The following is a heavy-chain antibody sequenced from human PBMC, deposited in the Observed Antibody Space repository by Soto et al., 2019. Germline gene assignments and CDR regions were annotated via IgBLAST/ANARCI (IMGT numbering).Heavy chain of an antibody. CDR3: ARTPDCTNGVCYAGFDY. CDR1: GFTFSDYY. Sequence: LRLSCAASGFTFSDYYMSWIRQAPGKGLEWVSYISSSSSYTNYADSVKGRFTISRGNAKNSLYLQMNSLRAEDTAVYYCARTPDCTNGVCYAGFDYWGQGTLVTVSS. CDR2: ISSSSSYT. D-gene: IGHD2-8*01. V-gene: IGHV3-11*06. J-gene: IGHJ4*02.